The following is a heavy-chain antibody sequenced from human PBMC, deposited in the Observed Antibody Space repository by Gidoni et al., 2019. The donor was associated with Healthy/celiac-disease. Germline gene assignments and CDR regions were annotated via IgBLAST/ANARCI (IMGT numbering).Heavy chain of an antibody. D-gene: IGHD3-9*01. CDR2: IIPIFGTS. CDR1: GGTFSRYA. CDR3: ARDGYDILTGYNRLYYYYGMDV. Sequence: QVQLVQSGAEVKKPESSVNVSCKASGGTFSRYAISQVRQAPGQGLEWMGGIIPIFGTSNYAQKFQCRVTITADESTSTAYMELSSLRSEDTAVYYCARDGYDILTGYNRLYYYYGMDVWGQGTTVTVSS. V-gene: IGHV1-69*12. J-gene: IGHJ6*02.